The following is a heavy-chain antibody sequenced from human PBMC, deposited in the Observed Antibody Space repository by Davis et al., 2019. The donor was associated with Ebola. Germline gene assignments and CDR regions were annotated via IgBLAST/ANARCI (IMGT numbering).Heavy chain of an antibody. CDR2: ISSSGSTI. V-gene: IGHV3-11*01. J-gene: IGHJ2*01. D-gene: IGHD6-19*01. CDR1: GFTFSDYY. Sequence: GESLKISCAASGFTFSDYYMNWIRQAPGERLEWVSYISSSGSTIYYADSVKGRFTVSRDNAKNSLYLQMNSLRVEDTAVYYCARDPTRSGWYTGDWYFDLWGRGTLVSVSS. CDR3: ARDPTRSGWYTGDWYFDL.